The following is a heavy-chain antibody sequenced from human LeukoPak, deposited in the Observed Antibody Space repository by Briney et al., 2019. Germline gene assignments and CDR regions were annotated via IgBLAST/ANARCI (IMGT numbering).Heavy chain of an antibody. CDR3: ARGLRAYYYYGMDV. D-gene: IGHD3-3*01. J-gene: IGHJ6*02. CDR2: ISYDGSNK. CDR1: GFTFSSYG. Sequence: GGSLRLSYAASGFTFSSYGMHWARQAPGKGLEWVAVISYDGSNKYYADSVKGRFTISRDNSKNTLFLQMGSLRVEDMAVYYCARGLRAYYYYGMDVWGQGTTVTVSS. V-gene: IGHV3-30*03.